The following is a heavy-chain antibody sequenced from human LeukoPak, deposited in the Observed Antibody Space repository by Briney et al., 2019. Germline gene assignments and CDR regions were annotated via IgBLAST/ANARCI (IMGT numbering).Heavy chain of an antibody. D-gene: IGHD6-19*01. CDR2: ISAYNGNT. CDR3: ARDLPRIAVAGSFDY. CDR1: GYTFTSYG. J-gene: IGHJ4*02. Sequence: ASVKVSCKASGYTFTSYGISWVRQAPGQGLEWMGWISAYNGNTNYAQKLQGRVTMTTDTSASTAYMELRSLRSDDTAVYYCARDLPRIAVAGSFDYWGQGTLVTVSS. V-gene: IGHV1-18*01.